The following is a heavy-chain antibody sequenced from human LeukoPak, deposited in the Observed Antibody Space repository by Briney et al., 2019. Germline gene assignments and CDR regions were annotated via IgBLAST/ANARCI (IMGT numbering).Heavy chain of an antibody. CDR1: GFTVSSNY. D-gene: IGHD4-17*01. Sequence: PGGSLRLSCAASGFTVSSNYMSWVRQAPGKGLEWVSAISGSATTTYYADSVKGRFTISRDNSKNTLFLQMNSLRAEDAAIYYCANSGTVITPLSYFEDWGQGTVVTVSS. CDR3: ANSGTVITPLSYFED. CDR2: ISGSATTT. J-gene: IGHJ4*02. V-gene: IGHV3-23*01.